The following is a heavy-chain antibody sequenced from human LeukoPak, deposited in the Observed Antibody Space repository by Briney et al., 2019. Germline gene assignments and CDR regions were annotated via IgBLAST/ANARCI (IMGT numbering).Heavy chain of an antibody. CDR2: IYYSGST. CDR3: ARQGSNEAFDY. Sequence: SETLSLTCTVSGGSISSYYWSWIRQPPGKGLEWIGYIYYSGSTNHNPSLKSRVTISVDTSKNQFSLKLSSVTAADTAMYYCARQGSNEAFDYWGQGTLVTVS. J-gene: IGHJ4*02. CDR1: GGSISSYY. D-gene: IGHD1-1*01. V-gene: IGHV4-59*08.